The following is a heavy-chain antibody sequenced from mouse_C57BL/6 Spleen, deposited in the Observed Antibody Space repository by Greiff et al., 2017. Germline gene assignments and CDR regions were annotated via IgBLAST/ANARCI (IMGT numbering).Heavy chain of an antibody. CDR3: EVMSMDY. CDR1: GYTFTSYW. V-gene: IGHV1-55*01. Sequence: QVQLKQPGAELVKPGASVKMSCKASGYTFTSYWITWVKQRPGQGLEWIGDIDPGRGSTNYNEKFKSKATMTVDKASSTAYMQLSSLTSEDSAVYYCEVMSMDYWGQGTSVTVSS. CDR2: IDPGRGST. J-gene: IGHJ4*01. D-gene: IGHD1-3*01.